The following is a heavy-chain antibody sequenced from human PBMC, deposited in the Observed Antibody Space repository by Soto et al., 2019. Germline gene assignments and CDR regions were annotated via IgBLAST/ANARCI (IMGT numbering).Heavy chain of an antibody. CDR1: GYTFTSYY. CDR2: INPSGGST. D-gene: IGHD4-4*01. CDR3: ARDSRTYTFDY. Sequence: ASVKVSCKAAGYTFTSYYMHWVRQAPGQGLEWMGIINPSGGSTSYAQKFQGRVTMTRDTSTSTVYMELSSLRSEDTAVYYCARDSRTYTFDYWGQGTLVTVSS. J-gene: IGHJ4*02. V-gene: IGHV1-46*01.